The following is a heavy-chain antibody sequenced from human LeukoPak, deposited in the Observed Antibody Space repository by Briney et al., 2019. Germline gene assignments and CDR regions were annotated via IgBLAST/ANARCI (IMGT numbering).Heavy chain of an antibody. D-gene: IGHD5/OR15-5a*01. CDR3: ARDIYDGYYYYGMDV. V-gene: IGHV1-18*01. CDR2: ISAYNGNT. CDR1: GYTFTSYG. Sequence: ASVKVSCKASGYTFTSYGISWVRQAPGQGLEWMGWISAYNGNTNYAQKLQGRVTMTTDTSTNTAHMELRSLRSDDTAVYYCARDIYDGYYYYGMDVWGQGTTVTVSS. J-gene: IGHJ6*02.